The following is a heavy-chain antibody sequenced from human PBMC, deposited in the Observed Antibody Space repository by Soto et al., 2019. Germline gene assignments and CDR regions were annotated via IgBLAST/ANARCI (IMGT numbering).Heavy chain of an antibody. CDR3: ARHDGSRSTDY. J-gene: IGHJ4*02. V-gene: IGHV4-59*08. D-gene: IGHD3-10*01. CDR1: GGSISSHY. CDR2: IHSGST. Sequence: SETLSLTCTVSGGSISSHYWNWIRQPPGKGLEWIGYIHSGSTTYSASLRSRVTISVDTSKNQFSLKLSSVTAADTAVYFCARHDGSRSTDYWGQGTLVTVSS.